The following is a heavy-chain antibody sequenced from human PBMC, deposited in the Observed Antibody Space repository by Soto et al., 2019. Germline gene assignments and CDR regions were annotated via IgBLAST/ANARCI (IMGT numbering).Heavy chain of an antibody. J-gene: IGHJ3*02. D-gene: IGHD4-4*01. CDR2: IYYSGNT. CDR1: GGSISSGDYY. CDR3: AKTITLTNDAFDI. Sequence: SETLSLTCTVSGGSISSGDYYWTWIRQPPGKGLEWIGYIYYSGNTYYNPSLKSRLTISLDTSKSQFSLKLSSVAAADTAVYYRAKTITLTNDAFDIWGQGTMVTVSS. V-gene: IGHV4-30-4*01.